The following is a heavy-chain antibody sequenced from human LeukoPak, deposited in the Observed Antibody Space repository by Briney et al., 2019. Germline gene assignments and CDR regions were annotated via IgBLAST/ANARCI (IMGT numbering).Heavy chain of an antibody. J-gene: IGHJ3*02. CDR1: GGSISSGDYY. Sequence: PSQTLSLTCTVSGGSISSGDYYWSWIRQPPGKGLEWIGYIYYSGSTYYNPSLKSRVTISVDTSKNQFSLKLSSVTAADTAVYYCARNGGGLRFLEWLPRDAFVIWGQGTMVTVSS. D-gene: IGHD3-3*01. CDR3: ARNGGGLRFLEWLPRDAFVI. CDR2: IYYSGST. V-gene: IGHV4-30-4*01.